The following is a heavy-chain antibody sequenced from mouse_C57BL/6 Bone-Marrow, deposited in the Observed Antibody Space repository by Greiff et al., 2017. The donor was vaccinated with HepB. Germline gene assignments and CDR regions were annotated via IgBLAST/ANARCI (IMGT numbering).Heavy chain of an antibody. V-gene: IGHV1-69*01. J-gene: IGHJ2*01. D-gene: IGHD3-2*02. CDR1: GYTFTSYW. Sequence: QVQLKQSGAELVMPGASVKLSCKASGYTFTSYWMHWVKQRPGQGLEWIGEIDPSDSYTNYNQKFKGKSTLTVDKSSSTAYMQLSSLTSEDSAVYYCARSETAQATYNYWGQGTTLTVSS. CDR2: IDPSDSYT. CDR3: ARSETAQATYNY.